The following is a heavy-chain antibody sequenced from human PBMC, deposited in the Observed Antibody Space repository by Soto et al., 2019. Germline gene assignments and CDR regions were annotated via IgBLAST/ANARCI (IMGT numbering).Heavy chain of an antibody. Sequence: GESLKISCKGSGYSFTDYHIHWVRQAPGQGLEWLGRINPKSGGTSTAQKFQGWVTMTTDTSISTASMELTRLTSDDTAIYYCARGDSTDCSNGVCSFFYNHDMDVWGQGTTVTVSS. CDR1: GYSFTDYH. J-gene: IGHJ6*02. CDR2: INPKSGGT. D-gene: IGHD2-8*01. CDR3: ARGDSTDCSNGVCSFFYNHDMDV. V-gene: IGHV1-2*04.